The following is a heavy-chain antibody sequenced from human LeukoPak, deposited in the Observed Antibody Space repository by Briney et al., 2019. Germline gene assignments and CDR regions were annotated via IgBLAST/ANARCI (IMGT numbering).Heavy chain of an antibody. Sequence: GGSLRLSCAASEFTFSSYAMSWVCHAPGKGQEWVSAISGSGGPTYYTDSVKGRFTISRDNSKNTLYLQMNSLRAEDTAVYYCAKEFSSSWYYYFDYWGQGTLVTVSS. D-gene: IGHD6-13*01. V-gene: IGHV3-23*01. CDR1: EFTFSSYA. J-gene: IGHJ4*02. CDR3: AKEFSSSWYYYFDY. CDR2: ISGSGGPT.